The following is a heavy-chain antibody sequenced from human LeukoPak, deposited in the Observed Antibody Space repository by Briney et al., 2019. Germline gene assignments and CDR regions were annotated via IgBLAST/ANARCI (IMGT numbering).Heavy chain of an antibody. CDR1: GGSISSGGYY. CDR3: ARVGSDFWSGYYPYYFDY. CDR2: IYYSGST. D-gene: IGHD3-3*01. V-gene: IGHV4-31*03. Sequence: SETLSLTCTVSGGSISSGGYYWSWIRQHPGKGLEWIGYIYYSGSTYYNPSLKSRVTISVDTSKNQFSLKLSSVTAADTAVYYCARVGSDFWSGYYPYYFDYWGQGTLVTVSS. J-gene: IGHJ4*02.